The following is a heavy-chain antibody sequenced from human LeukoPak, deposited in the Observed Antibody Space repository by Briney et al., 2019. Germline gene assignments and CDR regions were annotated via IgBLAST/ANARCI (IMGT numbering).Heavy chain of an antibody. Sequence: GASVKVSCKASGYTFTSYSLHWVRQAPGQSLEWMGWVNTGNGNTKYSQKFQGRVTITRDTSASTAYIELSSLRSEDTAVYYCVRQGGGPYSGSPFDYWGQGTLVTVSS. J-gene: IGHJ4*02. CDR3: VRQGGGPYSGSPFDY. V-gene: IGHV1-3*04. CDR2: VNTGNGNT. D-gene: IGHD1-26*01. CDR1: GYTFTSYS.